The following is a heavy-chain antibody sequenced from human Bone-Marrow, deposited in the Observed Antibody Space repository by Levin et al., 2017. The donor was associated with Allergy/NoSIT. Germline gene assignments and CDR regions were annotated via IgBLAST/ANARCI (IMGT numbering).Heavy chain of an antibody. CDR1: GYTFNSHG. J-gene: IGHJ5*02. V-gene: IGHV1-18*01. Sequence: PGESLKISCKASGYTFNSHGISWLRQAPGQGLEWMGWISAYNGNTNYAQNLQDRVTMTTDTSTTTAYMELRSLRSDDTAVYYCARDALGCTSASCYIWFDPWGQGTLVTVSS. CDR2: ISAYNGNT. D-gene: IGHD2-2*02. CDR3: ARDALGCTSASCYIWFDP.